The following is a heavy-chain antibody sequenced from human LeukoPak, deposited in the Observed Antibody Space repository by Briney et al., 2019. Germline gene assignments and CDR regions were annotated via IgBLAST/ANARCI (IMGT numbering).Heavy chain of an antibody. CDR1: GFTVSSNY. J-gene: IGHJ6*02. D-gene: IGHD3-16*01. V-gene: IGHV3-53*04. CDR2: IYSGGRT. Sequence: GGSLRLSCAASGFTVSSNYINWVRQAPGKGLEWVSVIYSGGRTYYADSVRGRFTISRHNSKNTLYLQMNSLRAEDTAVYYCAGTHLGFYYYAMDVWGQGTTVTVSS. CDR3: AGTHLGFYYYAMDV.